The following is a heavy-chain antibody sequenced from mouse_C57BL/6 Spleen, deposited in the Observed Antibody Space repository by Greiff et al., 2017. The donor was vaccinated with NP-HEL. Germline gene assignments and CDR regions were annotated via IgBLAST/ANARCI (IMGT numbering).Heavy chain of an antibody. CDR1: GFTFSSYA. J-gene: IGHJ3*01. CDR2: ISDGGSYT. V-gene: IGHV5-4*01. CDR3: ARGERGDSSYAFAY. D-gene: IGHD1-1*01. Sequence: EVQLVESGGGLVKPGGSLKLSCAASGFTFSSYAMPWVRQTPEKGLEWVAYISDGGSYTYYPDTVKGRFTISRDNAKNNLYLQMSSLKSEDTAMYYCARGERGDSSYAFAYWGQGTLLTVSA.